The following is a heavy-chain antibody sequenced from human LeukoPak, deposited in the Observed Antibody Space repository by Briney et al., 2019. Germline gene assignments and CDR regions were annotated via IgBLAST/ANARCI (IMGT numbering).Heavy chain of an antibody. J-gene: IGHJ4*02. CDR2: ISSSGSTI. CDR1: AFTLSSYE. D-gene: IGHD3-10*01. Sequence: GGSLRLSCAASAFTLSSYEMNWVRQAPGKGLEWVSYISSSGSTIYYADSVKGRFTISRDNAKNSLYLQMNSLRVEDTAVYYCAKPYYYGSRSYMDYWGQGTLVTVSS. V-gene: IGHV3-48*03. CDR3: AKPYYYGSRSYMDY.